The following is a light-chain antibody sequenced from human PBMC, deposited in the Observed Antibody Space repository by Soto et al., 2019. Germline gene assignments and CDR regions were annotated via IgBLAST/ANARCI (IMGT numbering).Light chain of an antibody. CDR3: SSYARSSTLYV. J-gene: IGLJ1*01. Sequence: QSALTQPASVSGSPGQSITISCTGTSSDVGGYNYVSWYQQHPGKAPKLMIYHVSNRPSGVSNRFSGSKSGNTASLTISGLQVEDEADYYCSSYARSSTLYVFGAGTKLTVL. CDR2: HVS. V-gene: IGLV2-14*03. CDR1: SSDVGGYNY.